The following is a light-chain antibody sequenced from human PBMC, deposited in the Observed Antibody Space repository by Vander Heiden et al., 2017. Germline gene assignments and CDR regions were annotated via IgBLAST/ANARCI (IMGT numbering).Light chain of an antibody. V-gene: IGKV1-39*01. CDR3: QQSDSTPRT. CDR1: QSISSY. J-gene: IGKJ1*01. CDR2: AAS. Sequence: DIQMTQSPSSLSASVPDRVTITCRASQSISSYLNWYQQKPGKAPKLLIYAASSLQSEVPSRFSGSVSVTDFTLTISRLQPEDFATYYFQQSDSTPRTFGQGTKVEIK.